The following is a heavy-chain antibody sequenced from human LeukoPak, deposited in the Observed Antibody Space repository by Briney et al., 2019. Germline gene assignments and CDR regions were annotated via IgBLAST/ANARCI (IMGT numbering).Heavy chain of an antibody. CDR2: ICGSGGST. D-gene: IGHD4-23*01. CDR1: GFTFSSYA. CDR3: AKELDYGSNSADY. V-gene: IGHV3-23*01. J-gene: IGHJ4*02. Sequence: GGSLRLSCAASGFTFSSYAMRWVRQAPGKGLEWVSAICGSGGSTYYADSVKGRFTISRDNSKNTLYLQMNSLRAEDTAVYYCAKELDYGSNSADYWGQGTLVTVSS.